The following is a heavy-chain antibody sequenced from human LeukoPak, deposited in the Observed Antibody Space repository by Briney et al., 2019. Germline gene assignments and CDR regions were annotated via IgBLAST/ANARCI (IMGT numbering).Heavy chain of an antibody. CDR2: IHTSGST. CDR3: ARDKYFYDSRGYLFDY. CDR1: GVSISSYY. V-gene: IGHV4-4*07. J-gene: IGHJ4*02. D-gene: IGHD3-22*01. Sequence: SETLSLTCTVSGVSISSYYWSCIRQPAGKGLEWIGRIHTSGSTNYNPSLKTRVTMSVDTSKNQFSLTLSSVTAADTALYYCARDKYFYDSRGYLFDYWGQGTLVTVSS.